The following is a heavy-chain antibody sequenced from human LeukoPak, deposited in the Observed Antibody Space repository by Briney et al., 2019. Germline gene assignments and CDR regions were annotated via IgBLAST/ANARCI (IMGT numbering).Heavy chain of an antibody. D-gene: IGHD3-9*01. CDR2: IIPIFGTA. V-gene: IGHV1-69*13. CDR3: ATYYDISTGYPPNWFDP. CDR1: GGTFSSYA. Sequence: ASVKVSRKASGGTFSSYAISWVRQAPGQGLEWMGGIIPIFGTANYAQKFQGRVTITADESTSTAYMELSSLRSEDTAVYYCATYYDISTGYPPNWFDPWGQGTLVTVSS. J-gene: IGHJ5*02.